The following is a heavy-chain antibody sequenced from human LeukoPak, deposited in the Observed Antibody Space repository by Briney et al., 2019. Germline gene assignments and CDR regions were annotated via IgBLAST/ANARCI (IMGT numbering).Heavy chain of an antibody. CDR3: ATNSDYRFEY. CDR1: RFTFSSYG. CDR2: IEKDGSKK. V-gene: IGHV3-7*01. D-gene: IGHD3-22*01. Sequence: GGSLRLSCAASRFTFSSYGMSWARQAPGGGLGWVANIEKDGSKKNYVDSVKGRFTISRDNAKNSLFLQMNSLRDEDTAVYYCATNSDYRFEYWGQGTLVTVSS. J-gene: IGHJ4*02.